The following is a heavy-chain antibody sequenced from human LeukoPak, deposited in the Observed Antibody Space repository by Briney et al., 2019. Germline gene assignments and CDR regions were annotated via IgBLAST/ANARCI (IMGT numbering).Heavy chain of an antibody. Sequence: SETLSLTCSVSGGSINNSSYFWGWIRQPPGKGLEFIGSIYYTGSTYYNPSLKSRVTISVDTSKNQFSLKLSSVTAADTAVYYCARVRWELLPAGDYYGMDVWGQGTTVTVSS. CDR3: ARVRWELLPAGDYYGMDV. V-gene: IGHV4-39*07. D-gene: IGHD1-26*01. CDR1: GGSINNSSYF. CDR2: IYYTGST. J-gene: IGHJ6*02.